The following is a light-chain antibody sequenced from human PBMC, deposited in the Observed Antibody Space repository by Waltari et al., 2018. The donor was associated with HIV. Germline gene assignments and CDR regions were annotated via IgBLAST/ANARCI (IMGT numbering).Light chain of an antibody. CDR2: AAY. J-gene: IGKJ2*01. CDR3: QQSFRSPYT. V-gene: IGKV1-39*01. CDR1: QTIHRN. Sequence: IQMTQSPSSLSASVGDRVTIPCRASQTIHRNLNWYQQKVGKAPTLLIFAAYILQSGVPSRFSGSGSGTAFTLTISSLQPEDFATYYCQQSFRSPYTFGQGTKLEIK.